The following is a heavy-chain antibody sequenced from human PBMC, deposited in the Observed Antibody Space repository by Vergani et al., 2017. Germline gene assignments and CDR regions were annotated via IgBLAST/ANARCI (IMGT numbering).Heavy chain of an antibody. CDR3: AREGSPRKTGCVAGGYYYYGMDV. J-gene: IGHJ6*02. D-gene: IGHD6-19*01. CDR2: IYSGGST. Sequence: EVQLVESGGGLVQPGGSLRLSCAASGFTVSSNYMSWVRQAPGKGLEWVSVIYSGGSTYYADSVKGRFTISRDNSKKTRYLQMNSMRAEDTSVYYCAREGSPRKTGCVAGGYYYYGMDVWGQGTTVTVSS. V-gene: IGHV3-66*01. CDR1: GFTVSSNY.